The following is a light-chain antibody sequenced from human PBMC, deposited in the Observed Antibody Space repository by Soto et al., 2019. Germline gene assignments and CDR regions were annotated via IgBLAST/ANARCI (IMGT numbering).Light chain of an antibody. CDR2: EVN. CDR1: SSDVGGYNY. J-gene: IGLJ1*01. V-gene: IGLV2-8*01. Sequence: QLVLTQPPSASGSPGQSVAISCTGTSSDVGGYNYVSWYQQHPGKAPKLMIYEVNKRPSGVPDRFSGSKSGNTASLTVSGLPAEDEADYYCSSYAGSSNVFGTGTKLTVL. CDR3: SSYAGSSNV.